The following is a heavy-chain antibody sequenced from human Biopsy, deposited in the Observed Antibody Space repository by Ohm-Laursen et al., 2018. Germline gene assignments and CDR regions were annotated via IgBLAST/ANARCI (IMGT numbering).Heavy chain of an antibody. V-gene: IGHV1-69*04. J-gene: IGHJ4*02. CDR1: GASFSNYA. Sequence: GSSVKVSCKASGASFSNYAISWVRQAPGQGLEWMGRIIPILGIPNIAQKFQARVTITADVPTNTVYMELSSLTSEDTAVYYCARAGRDGYNWDYFDFGGQGTRVTVSS. D-gene: IGHD5-24*01. CDR2: IIPILGIP. CDR3: ARAGRDGYNWDYFDF.